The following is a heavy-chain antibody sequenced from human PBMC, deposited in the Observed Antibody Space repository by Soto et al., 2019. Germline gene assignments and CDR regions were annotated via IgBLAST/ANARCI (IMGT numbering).Heavy chain of an antibody. J-gene: IGHJ5*02. CDR3: ARDRGYRSGSFGS. CDR1: GGSISGYY. CDR2: IYSDGTT. Sequence: SETLSLTCIVSGGSISGYYWSWIRQPAGKELEWIGRIYSDGTTNYNPSLKGRGTMSVDTSKRQISLKLTSVTAADTAMYYCARDRGYRSGSFGSWGQGVLVTVSS. V-gene: IGHV4-4*07. D-gene: IGHD5-18*01.